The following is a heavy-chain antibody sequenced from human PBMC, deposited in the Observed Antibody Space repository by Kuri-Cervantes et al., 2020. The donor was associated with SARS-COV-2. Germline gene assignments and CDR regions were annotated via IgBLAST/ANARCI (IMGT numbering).Heavy chain of an antibody. CDR3: ARHLITIFGVVIGLNWFDP. Sequence: GSLRLSCTVSGGSISSYYWGWIRQPPGKGLEWIGSIYYSGSTYYNPSLKSRVTISVDTSKNQFSLKLSSVTAADTAVYYCARHLITIFGVVIGLNWFDPWGQGTLVTVSS. D-gene: IGHD3-3*01. V-gene: IGHV4-39*01. CDR2: IYYSGST. J-gene: IGHJ5*02. CDR1: GGSISSYY.